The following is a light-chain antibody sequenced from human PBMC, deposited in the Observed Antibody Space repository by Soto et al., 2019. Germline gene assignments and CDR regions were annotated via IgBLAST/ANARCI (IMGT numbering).Light chain of an antibody. V-gene: IGKV1-9*01. Sequence: DIQMTQSPSSLSASVGDRVTITCRASQVISSYLAWYQQKPGKAPKLLIYAASTLQSGVPSRFSGSRSGTEFTLTISSLQPADFATYYCQQLNSYPITFGQGTRLEIK. CDR2: AAS. CDR1: QVISSY. J-gene: IGKJ5*01. CDR3: QQLNSYPIT.